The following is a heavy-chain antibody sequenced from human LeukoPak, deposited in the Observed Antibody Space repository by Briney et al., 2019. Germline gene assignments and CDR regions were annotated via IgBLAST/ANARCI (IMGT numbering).Heavy chain of an antibody. V-gene: IGHV1-69*05. D-gene: IGHD2-2*01. CDR1: GGTFISYA. J-gene: IGHJ5*02. CDR3: ARSPGYCSSTSCYFPYNWFDP. CDR2: IIPIFGTA. Sequence: ASVKVSCKASGGTFISYAISWVRQAPGQGLEWMGGIIPIFGTANYAQKFQGRVTITTDESTSTAYMELSSLRSEDTAVYYCARSPGYCSSTSCYFPYNWFDPWGQGTLVTVSS.